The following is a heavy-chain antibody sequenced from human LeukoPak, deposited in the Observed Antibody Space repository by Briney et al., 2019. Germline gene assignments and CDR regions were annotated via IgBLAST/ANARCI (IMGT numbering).Heavy chain of an antibody. CDR1: GFTVSSNY. CDR2: IYSGGST. Sequence: PGGSLRLSCAASGFTVSSNYMSWVRQAPGKGLEWVSVIYSGGSTYYADSMKGRFTISRDNSKNTLYLQMNSLRAEDTAVYYCARDPRRGNHGNYWGQGTLVTVSS. V-gene: IGHV3-53*01. D-gene: IGHD1-14*01. J-gene: IGHJ4*02. CDR3: ARDPRRGNHGNY.